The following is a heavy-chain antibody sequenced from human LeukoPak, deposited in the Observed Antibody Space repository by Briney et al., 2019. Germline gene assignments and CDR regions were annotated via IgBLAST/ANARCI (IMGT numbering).Heavy chain of an antibody. CDR1: GFTFSSYG. D-gene: IGHD2-15*01. V-gene: IGHV3-30*18. CDR2: ISYDGSNK. Sequence: GRSLRLSCAASGFTFSSYGMHWVRQAPGKGLEWVAVISYDGSNKYYADSVKGRFTISRDNSRNTLCLQMNSLRAEDTAVYYCAKDLKRYCSGGSRYSFDYWGQGTLVTVSS. J-gene: IGHJ4*02. CDR3: AKDLKRYCSGGSRYSFDY.